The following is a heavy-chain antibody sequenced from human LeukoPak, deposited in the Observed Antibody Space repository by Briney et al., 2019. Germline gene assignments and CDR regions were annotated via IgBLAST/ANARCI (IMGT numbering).Heavy chain of an antibody. CDR1: GGSISSTNSY. J-gene: IGHJ6*02. V-gene: IGHV4-39*07. CDR3: ARVRCSGGSCYFGMDV. CDR2: IFYSGST. Sequence: SETLSLTCTVSGGSISSTNSYWGWIRQSPGKGLEWIGSIFYSGSTNYNPSLKSRVTISVDTSKNQFSLKLSSVTAADTAVYYCARVRCSGGSCYFGMDVWGQGTTVTVSS. D-gene: IGHD2-15*01.